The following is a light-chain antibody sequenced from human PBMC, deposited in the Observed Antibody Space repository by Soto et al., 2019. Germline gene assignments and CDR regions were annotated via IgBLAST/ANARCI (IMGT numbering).Light chain of an antibody. CDR2: GAS. CDR1: QSVSSN. Sequence: EIVMTQSPATLSVSPGERATLSCRASQSVSSNLAWYQQKPGQAPRLLIYGASTRATGIPARFSGNGSGTEFTLTISSLQSEDFAVYYCQQYGSSLWTFGQGTKVEIK. J-gene: IGKJ1*01. CDR3: QQYGSSLWT. V-gene: IGKV3-15*01.